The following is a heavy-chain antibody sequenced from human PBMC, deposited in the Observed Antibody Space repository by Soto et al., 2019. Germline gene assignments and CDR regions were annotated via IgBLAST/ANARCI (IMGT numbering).Heavy chain of an antibody. Sequence: SQTLSLTCAISGDSVSSNTAARNWVRSSPSRGLEWLGRTYYRSNWRHDYAVSVKSRITVNPDTSKNHLSLQLNSVTPDDTAVYYCARGVAGTGFDLWGQGTLVTVSS. CDR1: GDSVSSNTAA. D-gene: IGHD6-19*01. V-gene: IGHV6-1*01. CDR2: TYYRSNWRH. J-gene: IGHJ4*02. CDR3: ARGVAGTGFDL.